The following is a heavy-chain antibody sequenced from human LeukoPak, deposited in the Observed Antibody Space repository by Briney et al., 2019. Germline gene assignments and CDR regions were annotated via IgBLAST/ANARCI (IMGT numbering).Heavy chain of an antibody. V-gene: IGHV4-59*01. Sequence: SETLSLTCTVSGGSISNYYWSWIRQPPGKGLEWIGYINYSGSANSNPSLKSRVTISVDTSKNQLSLKLTSVTAADTAVYYCARVYRDDFWSGYSTHFDYWGQGTLVTVSS. CDR3: ARVYRDDFWSGYSTHFDY. D-gene: IGHD3-3*01. CDR1: GGSISNYY. CDR2: INYSGSA. J-gene: IGHJ4*02.